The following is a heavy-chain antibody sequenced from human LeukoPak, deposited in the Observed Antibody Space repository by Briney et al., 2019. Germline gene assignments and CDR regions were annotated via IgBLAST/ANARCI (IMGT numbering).Heavy chain of an antibody. D-gene: IGHD3-10*01. Sequence: GGSLRLSCAASGFTFSSYEMNWVRQAPGKGLEWVSYISSSGSSTYYADSVKGRFTISRDNAKNSLYLQMNSLRAEDMAVYYCARVRASLDYWGQGTLVTVSS. CDR3: ARVRASLDY. CDR1: GFTFSSYE. J-gene: IGHJ4*02. V-gene: IGHV3-48*03. CDR2: ISSSGSST.